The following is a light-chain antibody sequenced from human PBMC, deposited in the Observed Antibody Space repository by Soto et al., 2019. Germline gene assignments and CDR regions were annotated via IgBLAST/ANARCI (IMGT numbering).Light chain of an antibody. J-gene: IGKJ2*01. Sequence: EIVLTQSPGTLSLSPGERATLSCKASQSVTSRYLAWYQQKPGQAPRLLIYGASSRATGIPDRFSGSGSGTDFTITISRLEPQDVAVYFCQQYNNSPEYTFGQGTKLEIK. V-gene: IGKV3-20*01. CDR1: QSVTSRY. CDR2: GAS. CDR3: QQYNNSPEYT.